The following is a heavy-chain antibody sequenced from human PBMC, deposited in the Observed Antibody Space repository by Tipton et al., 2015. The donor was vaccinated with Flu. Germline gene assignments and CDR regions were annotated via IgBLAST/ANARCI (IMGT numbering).Heavy chain of an antibody. D-gene: IGHD3-10*02. CDR1: GGSIISGGYY. CDR2: IYYGGTT. J-gene: IGHJ3*02. Sequence: TLSLTCTVSGGSIISGGYYWTWIRQHPGKGLEWIGYIYYGGTTSYSPSLKSRLSMSVDTSRNQFSLKLSSVTAADTAVYYCAKGGAYVPFDIWGQGAMVTVSS. V-gene: IGHV4-31*03. CDR3: AKGGAYVPFDI.